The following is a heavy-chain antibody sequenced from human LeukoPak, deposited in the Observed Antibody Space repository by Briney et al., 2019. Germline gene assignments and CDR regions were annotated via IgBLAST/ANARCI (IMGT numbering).Heavy chain of an antibody. J-gene: IGHJ4*02. CDR3: ARHRGYSSSWYKI. CDR2: IYYSGST. D-gene: IGHD6-13*01. Sequence: SETLSLTCTVSGGSISSYYWGWIRQPPGKGLEWIGSIYYSGSTYYNPSLKSRVTISVDTSKNQFSLKLSSVTAADTAVYYCARHRGYSSSWYKIWGQGTLVTVSS. V-gene: IGHV4-39*01. CDR1: GGSISSYY.